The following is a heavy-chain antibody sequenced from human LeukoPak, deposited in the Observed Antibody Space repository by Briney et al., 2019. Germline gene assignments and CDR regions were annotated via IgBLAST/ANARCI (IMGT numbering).Heavy chain of an antibody. Sequence: PSETLSLTCTVSGYSISSGYYWGWIRQPPGKGLEWIGEINHSGSTNYNPSLKSRVTISVDTSKNQFSLKLSSVTAADTAVYYCASWYRFGVVIAQDLWGRGTLVTVSS. J-gene: IGHJ2*01. V-gene: IGHV4-38-2*02. CDR2: INHSGST. CDR3: ASWYRFGVVIAQDL. D-gene: IGHD3-3*01. CDR1: GYSISSGYY.